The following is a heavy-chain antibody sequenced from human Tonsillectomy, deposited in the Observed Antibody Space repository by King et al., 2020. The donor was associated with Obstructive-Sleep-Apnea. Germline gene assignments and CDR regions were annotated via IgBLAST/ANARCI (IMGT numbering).Heavy chain of an antibody. Sequence: VQLVESGGGVVQPGGSLRLSCAASGFTFSSYWMSWVRQAPGKGLEWVANIHQDGSEKNYVDSVKGRFTISRDTAKNSLYLQMNSLRAEDTAFYYCARDLVSIDVKTPFDRWGQGTRVTVSS. J-gene: IGHJ4*02. CDR1: GFTFSSYW. CDR2: IHQDGSEK. V-gene: IGHV3-7*03. CDR3: ARDLVSIDVKTPFDR. D-gene: IGHD2-21*01.